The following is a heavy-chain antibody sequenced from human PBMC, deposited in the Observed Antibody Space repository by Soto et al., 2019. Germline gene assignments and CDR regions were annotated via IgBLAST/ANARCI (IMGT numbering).Heavy chain of an antibody. CDR1: GFTFSSYS. CDR2: ISSSSSYI. V-gene: IGHV3-21*01. CDR3: ARDTIFGVGGSYYYYGMDV. D-gene: IGHD3-3*01. Sequence: PVGSLRFSCAASGFTFSSYSMNWVRQAPGKGLEWVSSISSSSSYIYYADSVKGRFTISRDNAKNSLYLQMNSLRAEDTAVYYCARDTIFGVGGSYYYYGMDVWGQGTTLTVPS. J-gene: IGHJ6*02.